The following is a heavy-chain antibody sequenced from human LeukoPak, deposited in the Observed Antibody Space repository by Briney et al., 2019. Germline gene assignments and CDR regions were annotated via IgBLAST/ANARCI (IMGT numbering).Heavy chain of an antibody. CDR3: AKDHEYYDILTGYYQNNWFDP. CDR1: GFTFSSYG. Sequence: PGGSLRLSCAASGFTFSSYGMHWVRQAPGKGLEWVALISYDGSNKYYADSVKGRFTISRDNSKNTLYLQMNSLRAEDTAVCYCAKDHEYYDILTGYYQNNWFDPWGQGTLVTVSS. V-gene: IGHV3-30*18. J-gene: IGHJ5*02. D-gene: IGHD3-9*01. CDR2: ISYDGSNK.